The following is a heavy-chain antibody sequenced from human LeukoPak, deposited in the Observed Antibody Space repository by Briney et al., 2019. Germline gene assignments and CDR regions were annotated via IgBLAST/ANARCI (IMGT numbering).Heavy chain of an antibody. CDR2: IYTSGST. D-gene: IGHD2-2*01. Sequence: SETLSLTCTVSGGSISSYYWSWIRQPAGKGLEWIGRIYTSGSTNYNPSLKSRVTMSVDTSKNQFSLKLSSVTAADTAVYYCARGPDIVVVPAKDNWFDPWGQGTLVTVSS. J-gene: IGHJ5*02. CDR3: ARGPDIVVVPAKDNWFDP. V-gene: IGHV4-4*07. CDR1: GGSISSYY.